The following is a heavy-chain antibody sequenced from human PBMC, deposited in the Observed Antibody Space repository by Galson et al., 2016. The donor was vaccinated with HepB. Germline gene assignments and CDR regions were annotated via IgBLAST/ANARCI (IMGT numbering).Heavy chain of an antibody. J-gene: IGHJ3*02. V-gene: IGHV2-5*01. Sequence: PALVKPTQTLTLTCTFSGFSLSTTKMGVGWIRQPPGKALEWLALIYWNNDKPYSPSLKNRLTITKDTSKNQVLLTMTNMDPVDTATYYCAHLYGDYVEVGAFDIWSQGTMVTVSS. CDR1: GFSLSTTKMG. D-gene: IGHD4-17*01. CDR2: IYWNNDK. CDR3: AHLYGDYVEVGAFDI.